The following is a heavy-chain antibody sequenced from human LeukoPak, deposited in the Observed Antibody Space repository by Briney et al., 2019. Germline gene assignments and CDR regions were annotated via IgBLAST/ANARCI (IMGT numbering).Heavy chain of an antibody. V-gene: IGHV5-51*01. J-gene: IGHJ5*02. D-gene: IGHD3-9*01. CDR1: GYSFTSYW. Sequence: GESLKTSCKGSGYSFTSYWIGWVRQMPGKGLEWMGIIYPGDSDTRYSPSFQGQVTISADKSISTAYLQWSSLKASDTAMYYCARQIRHYDILTGYYGGDWFDPWGRGTLVTVSS. CDR3: ARQIRHYDILTGYYGGDWFDP. CDR2: IYPGDSDT.